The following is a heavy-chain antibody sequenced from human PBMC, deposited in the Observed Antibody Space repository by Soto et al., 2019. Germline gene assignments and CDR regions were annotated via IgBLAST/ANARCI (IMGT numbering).Heavy chain of an antibody. Sequence: QVQLVESGGGVVQPGRSLRLSCAASGFTFSSYGMHWVRQAPGKGLEWVAVISYDGSNKYYADSVKGRFTISRDNSKNTLYRQMNSLRAEDTAVYYCAKDQIWVRGYCSGGSCYSGFDYWGQGTLVTVSS. J-gene: IGHJ4*02. D-gene: IGHD2-15*01. CDR3: AKDQIWVRGYCSGGSCYSGFDY. CDR2: ISYDGSNK. CDR1: GFTFSSYG. V-gene: IGHV3-30*18.